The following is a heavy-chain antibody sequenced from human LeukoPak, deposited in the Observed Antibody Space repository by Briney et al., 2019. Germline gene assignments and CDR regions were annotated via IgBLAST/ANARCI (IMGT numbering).Heavy chain of an antibody. CDR1: GFTFSSYA. Sequence: GGSLRLSCAASGFTFSSYAMSWVRQAPGKGLEWVSAISGRGDRTYYADSVKGRFTISRDNSKNTLYLQMNSLRAEDTAVYYCAKEQSSSGFFDYWGQGALVTVSS. V-gene: IGHV3-23*01. CDR2: ISGRGDRT. CDR3: AKEQSSSGFFDY. J-gene: IGHJ4*02. D-gene: IGHD6-6*01.